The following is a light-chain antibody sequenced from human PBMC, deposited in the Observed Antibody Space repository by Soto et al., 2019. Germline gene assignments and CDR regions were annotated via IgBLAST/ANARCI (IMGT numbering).Light chain of an antibody. V-gene: IGKV3D-15*01. CDR3: QHYNHWLWT. J-gene: IGKJ1*01. CDR2: GAS. Sequence: EIVLTQSPGTLSLSPGESATLSCGASQSVSSRFLAWYQQKPGQAPSLLIYGASSRATGIPARFSGSGSGTEFTLTISNLQSEDFAVYYCQHYNHWLWTCGQGTKVDIK. CDR1: QSVSSR.